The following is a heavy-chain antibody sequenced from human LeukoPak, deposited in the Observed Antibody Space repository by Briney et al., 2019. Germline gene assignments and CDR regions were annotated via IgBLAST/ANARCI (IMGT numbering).Heavy chain of an antibody. CDR1: GFTFKTFA. CDR2: IRFDGTVA. Sequence: SGGSLRLSCAASGFTFKTFAMNWVRQVPGKGLEWVAFIRFDGTVAEYADSVRGRFTISRDNSQNTLYLQMDSLRPEDTAVYRCVRDKEYSLLYHFDSWGQGALVTVSS. CDR3: VRDKEYSLLYHFDS. J-gene: IGHJ4*02. V-gene: IGHV3-30*02. D-gene: IGHD3-16*02.